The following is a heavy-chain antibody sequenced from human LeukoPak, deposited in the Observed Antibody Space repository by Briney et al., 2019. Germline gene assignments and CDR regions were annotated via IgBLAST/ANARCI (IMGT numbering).Heavy chain of an antibody. V-gene: IGHV3-23*01. Sequence: GGSLRLSCAASGFTFSSYAMGWVRQAPGKGLEWVSAISGSGGSTYYADSVKGRFTVSRDNSKNTLYLQMNSLRAEDTALYYCAKSHVILRRNDAFDIWGQGTMVTVSS. D-gene: IGHD3-3*01. J-gene: IGHJ3*02. CDR3: AKSHVILRRNDAFDI. CDR1: GFTFSSYA. CDR2: ISGSGGST.